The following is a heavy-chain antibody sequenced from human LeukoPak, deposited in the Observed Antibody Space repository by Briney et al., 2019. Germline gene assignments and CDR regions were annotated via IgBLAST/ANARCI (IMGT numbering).Heavy chain of an antibody. V-gene: IGHV3-30*18. J-gene: IGHJ4*02. CDR3: AKISRGDSIPVDY. Sequence: GESLRLSCAASGFTFSSYGMHWVRQAPGKGLEWVAVISYDGSNKYYADSVKGRFTISRDNSKNTLYLQMNSLRAEDTAVYYCAKISRGDSIPVDYWGQGTLVTVSS. CDR2: ISYDGSNK. CDR1: GFTFSSYG. D-gene: IGHD2-21*02.